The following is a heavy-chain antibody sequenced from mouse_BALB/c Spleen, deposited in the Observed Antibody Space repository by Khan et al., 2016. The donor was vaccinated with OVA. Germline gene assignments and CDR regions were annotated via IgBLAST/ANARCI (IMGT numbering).Heavy chain of an antibody. Sequence: EVELVESGGDLVKPGGSLKLSCEASGFTFSSYGMSWVRQTPDKRLEWVATISNGGSYTYYPDSVKGRLTISRDNAKNTLYLQMSSLKSEDTAMYYCARHRFTSAAAWFAYWGQGTRVTVSA. CDR3: ARHRFTSAAAWFAY. J-gene: IGHJ3*01. D-gene: IGHD1-2*01. V-gene: IGHV5-6*01. CDR2: ISNGGSYT. CDR1: GFTFSSYG.